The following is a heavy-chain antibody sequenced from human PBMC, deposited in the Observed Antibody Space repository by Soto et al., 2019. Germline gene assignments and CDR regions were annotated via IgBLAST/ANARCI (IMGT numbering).Heavy chain of an antibody. CDR2: IIPIFGTA. CDR1: GGTFSSYA. V-gene: IGHV1-69*13. D-gene: IGHD3-22*01. Sequence: SLKVSCKASGGTFSSYAIIWVRQAPGQGLEWMGGIIPIFGTASYAQKFQGRVTITADESTSTACMELSSLRSEDTAVYYCASPYYYDSSDYYGMDVWGQGTTVTVS. J-gene: IGHJ6*02. CDR3: ASPYYYDSSDYYGMDV.